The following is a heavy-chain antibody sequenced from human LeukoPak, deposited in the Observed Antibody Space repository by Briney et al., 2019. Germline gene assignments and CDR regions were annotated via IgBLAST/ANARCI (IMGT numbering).Heavy chain of an antibody. D-gene: IGHD2-15*01. V-gene: IGHV5-51*01. Sequence: GESLKISCRGSGYSFTTYWIAWVRQMPGKGLEWMGIIYPGDSDTRHGPSFQGQVTISVAKSISTVYLQWSSLKASDTAMYYCARVATASFDQWGQGTLVTVSS. CDR3: ARVATASFDQ. J-gene: IGHJ4*02. CDR1: GYSFTTYW. CDR2: IYPGDSDT.